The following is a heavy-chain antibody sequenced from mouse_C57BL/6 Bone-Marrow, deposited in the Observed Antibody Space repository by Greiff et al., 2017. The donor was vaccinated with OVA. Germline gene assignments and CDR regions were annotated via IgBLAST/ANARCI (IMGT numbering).Heavy chain of an antibody. J-gene: IGHJ4*01. CDR2: ISSGGSYT. CDR1: GFTFSSYG. V-gene: IGHV5-6*01. Sequence: EVKLMESGGDLVKPGGSLKLSCAASGFTFSSYGMSWVRQTPDKRLEWVATISSGGSYTYYPDSVKGRFTISRDNAKNTLYLQMSSLKSEDTAMYYCARQDYYGSSYDAMDYWGQGTSVTVSS. CDR3: ARQDYYGSSYDAMDY. D-gene: IGHD1-1*01.